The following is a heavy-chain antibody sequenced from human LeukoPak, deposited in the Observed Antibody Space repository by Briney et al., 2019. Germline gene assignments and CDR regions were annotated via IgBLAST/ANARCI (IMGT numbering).Heavy chain of an antibody. V-gene: IGHV4-4*02. CDR2: VHLDGRT. D-gene: IGHD6-25*01. CDR3: AREGGFYRPLDY. J-gene: IGHJ4*02. Sequence: PSETLSLTCGVSXGSVSSTNWWTWIRQPPGKGLEWIGEVHLDGRTNFNPSLKSRLTMPVDLSENHVSLKLTSVTAADTAVYYCAREGGFYRPLDYSGQGTLVTVSS. CDR1: XGSVSSTNW.